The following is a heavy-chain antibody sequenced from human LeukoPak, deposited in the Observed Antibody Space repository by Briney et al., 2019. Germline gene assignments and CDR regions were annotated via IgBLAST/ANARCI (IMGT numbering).Heavy chain of an antibody. J-gene: IGHJ5*02. CDR3: ARHVAASVWFDP. CDR2: INPNNGDT. CDR1: GYTITGYY. D-gene: IGHD2-21*01. Sequence: ASVKVSCKASGYTITGYYMHWVRQAPGQGLEWMGWINPNNGDTYYAQNFRGRVTMTRDTPISTAYMEVSRLRSDDTAIYYCARHVAASVWFDPWGQGTLVTVSS. V-gene: IGHV1-2*02.